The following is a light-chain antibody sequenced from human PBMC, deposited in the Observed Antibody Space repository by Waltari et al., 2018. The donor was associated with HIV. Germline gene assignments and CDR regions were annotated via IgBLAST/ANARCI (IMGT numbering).Light chain of an antibody. J-gene: IGKJ2*01. Sequence: DIQLTQSPSFLSASVGDRVTITCRADHRISTDLAWYQQKPGKAPKLPISAASALQSGVPSRFSGSGSGREFTLTISSLQPEDFASYYCQHLNTYPYTFGQGTKLEIK. CDR3: QHLNTYPYT. CDR2: AAS. V-gene: IGKV1-9*01. CDR1: HRISTD.